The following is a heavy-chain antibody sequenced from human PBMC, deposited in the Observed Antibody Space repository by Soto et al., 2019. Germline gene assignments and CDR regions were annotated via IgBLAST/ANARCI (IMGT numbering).Heavy chain of an antibody. CDR2: INAGNANT. CDR1: GYTFTSYG. CDR3: ARNVEMANPSFDY. Sequence: GASVKVSCKASGYTFTSYGMHWVRQAPGQRLEWMGWINAGNANTKYSQNFQGRVTITADKSTSTAYMELSSLRSEDTAVYYCARNVEMANPSFDYWGQGTLVNVSS. V-gene: IGHV1-3*01. D-gene: IGHD5-12*01. J-gene: IGHJ4*02.